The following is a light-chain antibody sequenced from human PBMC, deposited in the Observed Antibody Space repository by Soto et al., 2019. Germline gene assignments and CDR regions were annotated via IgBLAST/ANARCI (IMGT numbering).Light chain of an antibody. CDR3: VACDDRLHGPL. Sequence: QSVLTQPPSASGTPGQVVTISCSGRSSNIGSNTVNWYQHLPGTAPKLLIYTASLRPSGVPGRFTAFKSGTSASLAISGLQSEDEADYYCVACDDRLHGPLFGGRTKLTVL. CDR1: SSNIGSNT. V-gene: IGLV1-44*01. CDR2: TAS. J-gene: IGLJ2*01.